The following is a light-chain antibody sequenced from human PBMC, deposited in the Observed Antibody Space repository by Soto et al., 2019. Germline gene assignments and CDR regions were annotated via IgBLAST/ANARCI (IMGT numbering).Light chain of an antibody. J-gene: IGLJ3*02. V-gene: IGLV1-40*01. CDR3: QAYDLRLSGSV. Sequence: QSVLTQPPSVSGAPGQRVTISCTGNSSNIGAGYDVHWYQQLPGTVPKLLIYGNRNRPSWVPDRFCGSKSGTSASLAITGLQVEDGGDYCRQAYDLRLSGSVFGGGTQLTVL. CDR2: GNR. CDR1: SSNIGAGYD.